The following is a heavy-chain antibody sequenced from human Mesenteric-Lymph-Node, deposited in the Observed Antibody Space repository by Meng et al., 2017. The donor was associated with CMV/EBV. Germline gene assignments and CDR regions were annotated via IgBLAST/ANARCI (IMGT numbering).Heavy chain of an antibody. D-gene: IGHD1-26*01. Sequence: ASVKVSCKASGYTFTGHYLNWLRQAPGQGLEWMGWINPNRGDTRWAQKFQGRVTMTRDTSISTAYMELSRLRSDDTAVYYCASVGVGATLPFDYWGQGTLVTVSS. CDR2: INPNRGDT. CDR1: GYTFTGHY. J-gene: IGHJ4*02. V-gene: IGHV1-2*02. CDR3: ASVGVGATLPFDY.